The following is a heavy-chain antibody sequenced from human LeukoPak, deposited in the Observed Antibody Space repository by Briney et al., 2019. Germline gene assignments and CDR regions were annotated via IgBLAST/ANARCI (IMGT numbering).Heavy chain of an antibody. CDR1: GGTFSSYA. J-gene: IGHJ5*02. CDR3: ARDREGVYSGSSFSWFDP. D-gene: IGHD6-6*01. CDR2: IIPIFGTA. Sequence: GASVKVSCTASGGTFSSYAISWVRQAPGQGLEWMGGIIPIFGTANYAQKFQGRVTITADESTSTAYMELSSLRSEDTAVYYCARDREGVYSGSSFSWFDPWGQGTLVTVSS. V-gene: IGHV1-69*01.